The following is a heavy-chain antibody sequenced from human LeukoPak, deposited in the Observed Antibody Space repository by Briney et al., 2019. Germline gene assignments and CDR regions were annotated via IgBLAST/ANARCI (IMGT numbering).Heavy chain of an antibody. V-gene: IGHV1-8*03. Sequence: ASVKVSCKASGYTFTRYDINWMRQATGQQPEWMGYINPNTGEAGYAQKFQGRVTITRDTSINTVYMELSSLRSEDTAVYYCAKHYETTLDYWGQGTLVTVSS. CDR3: AKHYETTLDY. J-gene: IGHJ4*02. CDR1: GYTFTRYD. CDR2: INPNTGEA. D-gene: IGHD3-3*01.